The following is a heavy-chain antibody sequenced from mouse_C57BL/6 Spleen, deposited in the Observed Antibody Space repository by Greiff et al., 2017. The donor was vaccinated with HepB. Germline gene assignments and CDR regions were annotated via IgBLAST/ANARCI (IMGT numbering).Heavy chain of an antibody. CDR2: ISYDGSN. Sequence: ESGPGLVKPSQSLSLTCSVTGYSITSGYYWNWIRQFPGNKLEWMGYISYDGSNNYNPSLKNRISITRDTSKNQFFLKLNSVTTEDTATYYCAREDSSGYFDYWGQGTTLTVSS. J-gene: IGHJ2*01. CDR1: GYSITSGYY. CDR3: AREDSSGYFDY. V-gene: IGHV3-6*01. D-gene: IGHD3-2*02.